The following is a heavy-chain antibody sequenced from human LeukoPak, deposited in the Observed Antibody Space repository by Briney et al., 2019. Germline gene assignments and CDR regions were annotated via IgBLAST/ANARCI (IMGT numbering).Heavy chain of an antibody. V-gene: IGHV3-30*18. CDR3: AKVLNLCSSTSCPNY. D-gene: IGHD2-2*01. CDR1: GFTFSSYG. Sequence: GGSLRLSCAASGFTFSSYGMHWVRQAPGKGLEWVAVISYDGSNKYYADSVKGRFTISRDNSKNTLYLQMNSLRAEDTAVYYCAKVLNLCSSTSCPNYWGQGTLVTGSS. J-gene: IGHJ4*02. CDR2: ISYDGSNK.